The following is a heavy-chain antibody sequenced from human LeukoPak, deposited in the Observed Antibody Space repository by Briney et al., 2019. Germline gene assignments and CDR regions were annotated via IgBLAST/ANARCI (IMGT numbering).Heavy chain of an antibody. CDR3: ARGSFSGFPAVNVTGVQGALDI. J-gene: IGHJ3*02. CDR1: QFTFSDHY. D-gene: IGHD2-21*02. V-gene: IGHV3-11*05. CDR2: ISSKGDHT. Sequence: NAGGSLRLSCAVSQFTFSDHYMSWIRQAPGKGLEWLSSISSKGDHTNYADSVKGRFTISRDNGKKSLFLHMNNLRAEDTAVYFCARGSFSGFPAVNVTGVQGALDIWGQGTVVSVSS.